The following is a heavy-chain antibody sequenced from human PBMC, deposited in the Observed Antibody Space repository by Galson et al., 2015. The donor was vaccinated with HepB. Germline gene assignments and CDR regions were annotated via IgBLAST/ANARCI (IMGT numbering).Heavy chain of an antibody. CDR2: IYSGGST. J-gene: IGHJ4*02. CDR3: ARPRAYCGGDCYLDY. Sequence: SLRLSCAASGFTVSSNYMSWVRQAPGKGLEWVSVIYSGGSTYYADSVKGRFTISRDNSKNTLYIQMNSLRAEDTAVYYCARPRAYCGGDCYLDYWGQGTLVTVSS. V-gene: IGHV3-66*02. CDR1: GFTVSSNY. D-gene: IGHD2-21*02.